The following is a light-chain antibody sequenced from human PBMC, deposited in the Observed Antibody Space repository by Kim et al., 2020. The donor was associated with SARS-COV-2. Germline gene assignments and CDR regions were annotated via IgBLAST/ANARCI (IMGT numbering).Light chain of an antibody. V-gene: IGLV2-11*01. CDR3: CSYAGSYTYVV. CDR1: SSDVGGYNY. J-gene: IGLJ2*01. CDR2: DVS. Sequence: QSALTQPRSVSGSPGQSVTTSCTGSSSDVGGYNYVSWYQQHPGKVPKLMIYDVSKRPSGVPDRFSGSKSGNTASLTISGLQAEDEADYYCCSYAGSYTYVVFGGGTQLTVL.